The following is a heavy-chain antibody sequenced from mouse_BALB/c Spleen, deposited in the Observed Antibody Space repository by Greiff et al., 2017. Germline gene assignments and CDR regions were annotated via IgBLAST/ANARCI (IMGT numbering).Heavy chain of an antibody. CDR1: GYTFTSYT. CDR2: INPSSGYT. V-gene: IGHV1-4*02. CDR3: ARSPLRGRGAMDY. Sequence: QVQLKQSAAELARPGASVKMSCKASGYTFTSYTMHWVKQRPGQGLEWIGYINPSSGYTEYNQKFKDKTTLTADKSSSTAYMQLSSLTSEDSAVYYCARSPLRGRGAMDYWGQGTSVTVSS. J-gene: IGHJ4*01. D-gene: IGHD3-3*01.